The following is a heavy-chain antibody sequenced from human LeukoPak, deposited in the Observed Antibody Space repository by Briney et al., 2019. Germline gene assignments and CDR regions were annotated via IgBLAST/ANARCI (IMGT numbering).Heavy chain of an antibody. Sequence: SETLSLTCTVSGGSISSYYWSWIRQPPGKGLEWIGYIYYSGSTNYNPSLNSRVTISVDTSKNQFSLKLSSVTAADTAVYYCARSGYYYDSSGYYYYWGQGTLVTVSS. CDR3: ARSGYYYDSSGYYYY. J-gene: IGHJ4*02. D-gene: IGHD3-22*01. CDR1: GGSISSYY. CDR2: IYYSGST. V-gene: IGHV4-59*01.